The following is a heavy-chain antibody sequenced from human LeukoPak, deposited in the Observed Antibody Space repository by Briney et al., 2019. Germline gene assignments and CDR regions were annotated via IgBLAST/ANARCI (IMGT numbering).Heavy chain of an antibody. V-gene: IGHV1-46*01. CDR3: AVSVVYGGNPLAFDY. J-gene: IGHJ4*02. D-gene: IGHD4-23*01. CDR1: GYTFTSYY. CDR2: INPSGGST. Sequence: ASVKVSCKASGYTFTSYYMQWVRQAPGQGLEWMVIINPSGGSTSYAQKFQGRVTMTRDTSTSTVYMELSSLRSEDTAVYYCAVSVVYGGNPLAFDYWGQGTLVTVSS.